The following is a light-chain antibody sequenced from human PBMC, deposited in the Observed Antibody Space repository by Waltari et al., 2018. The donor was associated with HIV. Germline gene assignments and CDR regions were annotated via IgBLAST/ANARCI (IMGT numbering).Light chain of an antibody. V-gene: IGLV1-44*01. CDR1: SSNIARNT. CDR2: AND. Sequence: QSVLAQPPSASGTPGQRVTISCSGSSSNIARNTVNWYQQLPGTAPKLHIYANDQRPSGVPDRFSGSKSDTSASLAISGLQSEDEADFYCAAWDDSLNEWLFGGGTKLTVL. J-gene: IGLJ3*02. CDR3: AAWDDSLNEWL.